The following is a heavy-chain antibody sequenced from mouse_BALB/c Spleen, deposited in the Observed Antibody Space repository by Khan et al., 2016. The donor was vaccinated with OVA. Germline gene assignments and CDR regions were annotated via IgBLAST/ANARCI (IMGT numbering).Heavy chain of an antibody. J-gene: IGHJ2*01. CDR2: IYPGSGST. CDR1: GYNFTSYW. V-gene: IGHV1-55*01. Sequence: QVQLQQSGAELVKPGTSVKLSCKASGYNFTSYWINWVKLRPGQGLEWIGDIYPGSGSTNYNEKFKSKATLTVDTSSSTACMKLSSLESEDYALYYCARSTGLDYFDYRGHGTTLTVSS. CDR3: ARSTGLDYFDY.